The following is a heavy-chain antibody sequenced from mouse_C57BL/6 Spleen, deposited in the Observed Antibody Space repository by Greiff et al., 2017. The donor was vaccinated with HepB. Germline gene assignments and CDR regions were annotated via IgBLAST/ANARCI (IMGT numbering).Heavy chain of an antibody. J-gene: IGHJ2*01. CDR1: GYTFTDYY. D-gene: IGHD1-1*01. Sequence: VQLQQSGPVLVKPGASVKMSCKASGYTFTDYYMNWVKQSHGKSLEWIGVINPYNGGTSYNQKFKGKATLTVDKSSSTAYMELNSLTSEDSAVYYCAREDYGYYFDYWGQGTTLTVSS. V-gene: IGHV1-19*01. CDR3: AREDYGYYFDY. CDR2: INPYNGGT.